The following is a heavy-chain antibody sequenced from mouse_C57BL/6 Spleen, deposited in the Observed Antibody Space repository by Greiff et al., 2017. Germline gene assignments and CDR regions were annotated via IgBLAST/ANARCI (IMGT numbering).Heavy chain of an antibody. CDR1: GYTFTEYT. CDR2: FYPGSGSI. CDR3: ARHEEDSSGYGAMDY. D-gene: IGHD3-2*02. Sequence: QVQLQQSGAELVKPGASVKLSCTASGYTFTEYTIHWVKQRSGQGLEWIGWFYPGSGSIKYNEKFKDKATLTADKSSSTVYMELSRLTSEDTAGYFCARHEEDSSGYGAMDYWGQGTTVTVSS. V-gene: IGHV1-62-2*01. J-gene: IGHJ4*01.